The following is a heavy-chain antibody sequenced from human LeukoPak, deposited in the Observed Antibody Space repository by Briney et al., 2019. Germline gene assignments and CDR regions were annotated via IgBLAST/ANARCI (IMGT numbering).Heavy chain of an antibody. J-gene: IGHJ4*02. Sequence: GGSLRLSCAASGFTFSSYAMSWVRQAPGKGLEWVSAISGSGGSTYYADSVKGRLTISRDNSKNTLYLQMNSLRAEDTAVYYCAPIAARVPDYFDYWGQGTLVTVSS. V-gene: IGHV3-23*01. D-gene: IGHD6-6*01. CDR1: GFTFSSYA. CDR3: APIAARVPDYFDY. CDR2: ISGSGGST.